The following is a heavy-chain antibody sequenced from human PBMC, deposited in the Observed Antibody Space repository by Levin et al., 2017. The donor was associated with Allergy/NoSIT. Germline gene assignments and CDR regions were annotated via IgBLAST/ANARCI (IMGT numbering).Heavy chain of an antibody. CDR1: GGSVNSGTYY. CDR3: ARNRIIVSGGNDYYYGMDV. D-gene: IGHD5/OR15-5a*01. Sequence: SETLSLTCTVSGGSVNSGTYYWSWIRQPPGKGLEWIGYTNYRGGTKYNPSLNSRITISVDTSRKGFSLKLTSVTAADTAVYYCARNRIIVSGGNDYYYGMDVWGQGTTVTVSS. V-gene: IGHV4-61*03. CDR2: TNYRGGT. J-gene: IGHJ6*02.